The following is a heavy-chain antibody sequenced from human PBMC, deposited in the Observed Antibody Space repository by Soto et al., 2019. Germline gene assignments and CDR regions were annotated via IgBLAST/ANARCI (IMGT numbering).Heavy chain of an antibody. CDR3: TTESMVRGVIIVNPRYYFDY. D-gene: IGHD3-10*01. CDR1: GFTFSNAW. Sequence: GGSLRLSCAASGFTFSNAWMSWVRQAPGKGLEWVGRIKSKTDGGTTDYAAPVKGRFTISRDDSKNTLYLQMNSLKTEDTAVYYCTTESMVRGVIIVNPRYYFDYWGQGTLVTVSS. J-gene: IGHJ4*02. CDR2: IKSKTDGGTT. V-gene: IGHV3-15*01.